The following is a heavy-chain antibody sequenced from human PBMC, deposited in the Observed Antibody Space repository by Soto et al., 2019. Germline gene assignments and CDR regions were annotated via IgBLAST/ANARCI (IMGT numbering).Heavy chain of an antibody. Sequence: EVQLLESGGGSLQPGGSLRLSCAASGFTFSSYDMHWVRRPPGKGLEWVSSISGSGGTTYYEDSAKGRFSISRESLVNNLYLQMNSLRAEDTAVYYCSKGQGQNWNFGYWGQGTLVTVSP. CDR3: SKGQGQNWNFGY. J-gene: IGHJ4*02. CDR1: GFTFSSYD. V-gene: IGHV3-23*01. CDR2: ISGSGGTT. D-gene: IGHD1-1*01.